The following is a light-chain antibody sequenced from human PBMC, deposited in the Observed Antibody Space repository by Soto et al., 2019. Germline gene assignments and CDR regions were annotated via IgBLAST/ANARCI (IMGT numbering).Light chain of an antibody. J-gene: IGLJ1*01. Sequence: QSALTQPASVSGSPGQSIAISCTGTRSDVGAYNYVSWHQQHPSKAPKLMISDVTNRPSGVSHRFSGSNSGNTSPLTISGLQAEDGDDYYCSSFTSIVTLVFGTGTKLTVL. CDR1: RSDVGAYNY. CDR3: SSFTSIVTLV. CDR2: DVT. V-gene: IGLV2-14*03.